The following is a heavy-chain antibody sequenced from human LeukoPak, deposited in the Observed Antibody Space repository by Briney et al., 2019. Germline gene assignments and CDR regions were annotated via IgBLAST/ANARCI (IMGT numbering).Heavy chain of an antibody. CDR3: ARDYYDSSGYYPFDY. Sequence: GGSLRLSCAASGFTFDDYGMSWVRQAPGKGLEWVSGINWNGGSTGYADSVKGRFTISRDNAKSSLYLQMNSLRAEDTASYYCARDYYDSSGYYPFDYWGQGTLVTVSS. J-gene: IGHJ4*02. CDR1: GFTFDDYG. V-gene: IGHV3-20*04. CDR2: INWNGGST. D-gene: IGHD3-22*01.